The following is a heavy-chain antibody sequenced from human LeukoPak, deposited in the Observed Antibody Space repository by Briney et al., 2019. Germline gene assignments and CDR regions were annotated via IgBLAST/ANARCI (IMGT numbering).Heavy chain of an antibody. CDR1: GFTFSGHW. D-gene: IGHD1-14*01. CDR2: INQGGSDK. Sequence: GGSLRLSCAASGFTFSGHWMSWVRQAPGKGLERVANINQGGSDKYYVDSVKGRFTISRDNANNLLYLQMSSLRGEDTAVYYCTRDRSRAEDDWGQGTLVTVSS. J-gene: IGHJ4*02. CDR3: TRDRSRAEDD. V-gene: IGHV3-7*01.